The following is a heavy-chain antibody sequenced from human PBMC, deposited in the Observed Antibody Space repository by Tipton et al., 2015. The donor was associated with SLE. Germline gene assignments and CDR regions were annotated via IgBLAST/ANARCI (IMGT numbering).Heavy chain of an antibody. Sequence: TLSLTCTVSGGSLSSHYWSWIRQPPGKGLEWIGHISYSGTTNYNPSLKSRVTISVDTSKNQFSLKLNSVTAADTALYFCARGDFAVVDYWGQGTLVTVSS. J-gene: IGHJ4*02. CDR1: GGSLSSHY. V-gene: IGHV4-59*11. CDR2: ISYSGTT. D-gene: IGHD2-15*01. CDR3: ARGDFAVVDY.